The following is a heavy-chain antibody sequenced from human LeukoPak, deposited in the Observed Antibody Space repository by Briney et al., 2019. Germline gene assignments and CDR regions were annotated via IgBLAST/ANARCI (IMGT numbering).Heavy chain of an antibody. Sequence: GESLKISCKGSGYSFTNYWIGWVRLMPGKGLEWMGIIYPGDSDTRYSPSFQGQVTISADKSISTAYLQWSSLKASDTAMYYCARLPNYYDSSGYYYSSYYFDYWGQGTLVTVSS. CDR2: IYPGDSDT. V-gene: IGHV5-51*01. CDR3: ARLPNYYDSSGYYYSSYYFDY. J-gene: IGHJ4*02. CDR1: GYSFTNYW. D-gene: IGHD3-22*01.